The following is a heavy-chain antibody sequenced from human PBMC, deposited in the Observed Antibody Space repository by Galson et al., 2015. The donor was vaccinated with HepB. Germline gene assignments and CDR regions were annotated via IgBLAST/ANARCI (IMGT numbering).Heavy chain of an antibody. CDR2: ISAYNGNT. V-gene: IGHV1-18*01. J-gene: IGHJ4*02. CDR3: ARLHDSSGYYYGVLDY. D-gene: IGHD3-22*01. CDR1: GYTFTSYG. Sequence: SVKVSCKASGYTFTSYGISWVRQAPGQGLEWMGWISAYNGNTNYAQKLQGRVTMTTDTSTSTAYMELRSLRSDDTAVYYCARLHDSSGYYYGVLDYWGQGTLVTVSS.